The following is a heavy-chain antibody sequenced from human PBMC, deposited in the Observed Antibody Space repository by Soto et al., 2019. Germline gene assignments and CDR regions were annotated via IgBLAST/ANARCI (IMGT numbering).Heavy chain of an antibody. D-gene: IGHD3-10*01. CDR3: AREPMVWAAHGFDI. V-gene: IGHV1-2*02. CDR2: INPNSVGT. Sequence: GASVKVSCKASGYTFTGHYMHWVRQAPGQGLERMGWINPNSVGTNYAQNFRGRVTMNRDASISTANMELSRLRCDDPAVYYCAREPMVWAAHGFDIWRQGTMVTVSS. J-gene: IGHJ3*02. CDR1: GYTFTGHY.